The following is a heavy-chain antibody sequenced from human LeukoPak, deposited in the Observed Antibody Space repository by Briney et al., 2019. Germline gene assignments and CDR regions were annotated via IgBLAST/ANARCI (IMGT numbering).Heavy chain of an antibody. D-gene: IGHD6-6*01. J-gene: IGHJ4*02. CDR1: GYTLTSYD. CDR2: MNPNSGNT. V-gene: IGHV1-8*01. Sequence: GASVKVSCKASGYTLTSYDINWVRQATGQGLEWMGWMNPNSGNTGYAQKFQGRVTMTRNTSISTAYMELSSLRSEDTAVYYCARVLSSIPSRPFDYWGQGTLVTVSS. CDR3: ARVLSSIPSRPFDY.